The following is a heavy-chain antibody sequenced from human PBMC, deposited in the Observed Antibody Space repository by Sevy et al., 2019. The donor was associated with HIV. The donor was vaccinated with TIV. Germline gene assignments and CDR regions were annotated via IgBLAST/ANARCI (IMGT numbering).Heavy chain of an antibody. D-gene: IGHD2-8*02. Sequence: GGSLRLSCAASGFTLSSYAMSWVRQAPGKGLEWVSSISISGADKYYADSVKGRFTISRDNSQNRLYLQMSSLRAEDTALYYCAKALVETEDKNEFDPWGQGTLVTVSS. CDR2: ISISGADK. J-gene: IGHJ5*02. CDR3: AKALVETEDKNEFDP. CDR1: GFTLSSYA. V-gene: IGHV3-23*01.